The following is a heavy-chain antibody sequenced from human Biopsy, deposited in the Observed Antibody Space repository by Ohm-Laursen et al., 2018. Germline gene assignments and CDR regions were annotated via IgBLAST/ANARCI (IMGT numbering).Heavy chain of an antibody. CDR2: LSYDGSIK. CDR3: ATSGAADSWGNYYGMDV. Sequence: SLRLSCAASGFTFNNYGMQWVRQGPGKGLEWVALLSYDGSIKYYADSVKGRFASSRDNSKNTVHLQMNSLRADDTAVYYCATSGAADSWGNYYGMDVWGQGTTVTVSS. V-gene: IGHV3-30*03. D-gene: IGHD3-16*01. J-gene: IGHJ6*02. CDR1: GFTFNNYG.